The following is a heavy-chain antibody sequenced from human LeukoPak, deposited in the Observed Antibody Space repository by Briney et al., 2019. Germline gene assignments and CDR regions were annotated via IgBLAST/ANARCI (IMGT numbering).Heavy chain of an antibody. Sequence: ASVKVSCKASGYTFTSYYMHWVRQAPGQGLEWMGIINPGGGSTSYAQKFQGRVTMTRDTSTSTVYMELSSLRSEDTAVYYCARVRIVVVTANDYYFDYWGQGTLVTVSS. CDR3: ARVRIVVVTANDYYFDY. J-gene: IGHJ4*02. D-gene: IGHD2-21*02. CDR2: INPGGGST. V-gene: IGHV1-46*01. CDR1: GYTFTSYY.